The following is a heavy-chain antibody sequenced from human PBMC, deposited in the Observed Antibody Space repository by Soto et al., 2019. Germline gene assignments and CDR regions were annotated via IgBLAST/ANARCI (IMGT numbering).Heavy chain of an antibody. CDR3: ARRYGGNCDY. Sequence: QVQLQESGPGLVKPSQTLSLTCTVSGGSISSGGYYWSWIRQHPGKGLEWIGYIYYSESTYYNPSCKSRVTISVGTSKNQFSLKLSSVTAADTAVYYCARRYGGNCDYWGQGNLVTVSS. V-gene: IGHV4-31*03. D-gene: IGHD2-15*01. CDR2: IYYSEST. CDR1: GGSISSGGYY. J-gene: IGHJ4*02.